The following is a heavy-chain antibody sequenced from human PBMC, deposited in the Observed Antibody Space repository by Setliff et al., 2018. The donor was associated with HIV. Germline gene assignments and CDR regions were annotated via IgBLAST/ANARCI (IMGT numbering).Heavy chain of an antibody. Sequence: GASVKVSCKASGYTFTTYGVNWVRQAPGQGLEWMGWINSHNGNTKFAQKFQGRVTMTTGTSTTTAFMELRSLKADDTGIYYCSRSGVPPYYYYGMDVWGQGTTVTVSS. CDR1: GYTFTTYG. V-gene: IGHV1-18*04. CDR3: SRSGVPPYYYYGMDV. D-gene: IGHD3-10*01. CDR2: INSHNGNT. J-gene: IGHJ6*02.